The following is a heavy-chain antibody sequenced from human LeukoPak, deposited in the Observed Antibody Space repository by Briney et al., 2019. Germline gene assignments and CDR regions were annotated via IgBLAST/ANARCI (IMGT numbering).Heavy chain of an antibody. CDR3: AKDCGGDCYSRYFDY. J-gene: IGHJ4*02. V-gene: IGHV3-30*18. D-gene: IGHD2-21*02. CDR1: GFTFSSYG. CDR2: ISYDGSNK. Sequence: PGRSLRLSCAASGFTFSSYGMHWVRQAPGKGLEWVAVISYDGSNKYYADSVKGRFTISRDNSKNTLYLQMNSLRAEDTAVYYCAKDCGGDCYSRYFDYWGQGTLDTVSS.